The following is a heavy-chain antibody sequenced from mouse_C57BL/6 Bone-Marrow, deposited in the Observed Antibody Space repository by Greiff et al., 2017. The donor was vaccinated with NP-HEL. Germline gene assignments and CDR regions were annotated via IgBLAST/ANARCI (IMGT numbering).Heavy chain of an antibody. D-gene: IGHD2-2*01. CDR2: IYPGSGST. CDR3: ARGGYPWFAY. CDR1: GYTFTSYW. J-gene: IGHJ3*01. Sequence: QVQLQQSGAELARPGASVKLSCKASGYTFTSYWITWVKQRPGQGLEWIGDIYPGSGSTNYNEKFKSKATLTVDTSSSTAYMQLSSLTSEDSAVYYCARGGYPWFAYWGQGTLVTVSA. V-gene: IGHV1-55*01.